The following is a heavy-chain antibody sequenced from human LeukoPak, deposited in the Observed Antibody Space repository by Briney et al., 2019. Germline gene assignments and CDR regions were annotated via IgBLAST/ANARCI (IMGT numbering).Heavy chain of an antibody. CDR2: INSDSIST. CDR1: GFTLSRYW. CDR3: SRYCGGDCYYYYGMDV. D-gene: IGHD2-21*02. Sequence: GGALRLSCAASGFTLSRYWKQWGRQAPGKGLMWVTRINSDSISTSYTVSLKGRFPISRVNAKNTLYLQMNNLRAEDTAVYYFSRYCGGDCYYYYGMDVWGQGTTVTVSS. J-gene: IGHJ6*02. V-gene: IGHV3-74*01.